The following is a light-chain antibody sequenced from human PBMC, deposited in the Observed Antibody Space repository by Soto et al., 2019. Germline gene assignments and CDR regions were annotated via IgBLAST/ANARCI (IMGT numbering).Light chain of an antibody. J-gene: IGKJ5*01. CDR2: DAS. Sequence: EIVLTQSPGTLSWCIDERATLSCRASQSVSSYLLWYQQKPGQAPRLLIYDASNRAAGIPARFSGSGSGTDFTLTISGLEPEDFAVYYCQHRMNWPLTFGQGARLEIK. CDR3: QHRMNWPLT. V-gene: IGKV3-11*01. CDR1: QSVSSY.